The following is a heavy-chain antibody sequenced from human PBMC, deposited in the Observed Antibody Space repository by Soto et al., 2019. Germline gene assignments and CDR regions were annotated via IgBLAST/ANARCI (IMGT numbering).Heavy chain of an antibody. V-gene: IGHV5-51*01. CDR1: GYSFSSFW. J-gene: IGHJ6*02. CDR3: ARPSAYSSSWFSYYGMDV. CDR2: IYPGDSDA. Sequence: PGESLKISCKGFGYSFSSFWIGWVRQMPGKGLEWVAIIYPGDSDARYSPSFQGQVTISADKSINTAYLQWSSLKASDSGMYYCARPSAYSSSWFSYYGMDVWGQATTVTVSS. D-gene: IGHD6-13*01.